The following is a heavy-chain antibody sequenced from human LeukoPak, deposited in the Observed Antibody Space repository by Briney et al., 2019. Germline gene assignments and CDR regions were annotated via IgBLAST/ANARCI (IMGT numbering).Heavy chain of an antibody. J-gene: IGHJ5*02. Sequence: SVKVSCKASGGTFSSYAISWVRQAPGQGLEWMGGIIPIFGTANYAQKFQGRVTITADESTSTAYMELSSLRSEDTAVYYCARAGCKWGYCSGGSCYPNWFDPWGQGTLVTVSS. CDR2: IIPIFGTA. CDR1: GGTFSSYA. V-gene: IGHV1-69*13. D-gene: IGHD2-15*01. CDR3: ARAGCKWGYCSGGSCYPNWFDP.